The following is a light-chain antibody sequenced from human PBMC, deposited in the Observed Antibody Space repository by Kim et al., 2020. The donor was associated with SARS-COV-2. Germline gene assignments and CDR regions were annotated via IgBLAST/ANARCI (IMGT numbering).Light chain of an antibody. Sequence: GQRVTSTCSGSSSNIGSYLVNWYQQLPGTAPKLLIYSNTQRPSGVPDRFSGSKSGTSASLAISGLQSEDEADYYCAAWDDSLNAVVFGGGTKLTVL. CDR3: AAWDDSLNAVV. CDR1: SSNIGSYL. V-gene: IGLV1-44*01. J-gene: IGLJ2*01. CDR2: SNT.